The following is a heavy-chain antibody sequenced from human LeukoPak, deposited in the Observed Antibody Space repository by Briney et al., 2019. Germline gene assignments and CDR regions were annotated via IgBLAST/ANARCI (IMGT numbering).Heavy chain of an antibody. CDR1: GFTFSNYE. CDR2: ISASGSTR. V-gene: IGHV3-48*03. D-gene: IGHD6-19*01. Sequence: GGSLRLSCAASGFTFSNYEMNWVRQAPGKGLEWVSYISASGSTRHYADSVKGRFTISRDNGKNSLYLRINSLRAEDTALYHCARASYSSGWYNCFDPWGQGTLVTVSS. CDR3: ARASYSSGWYNCFDP. J-gene: IGHJ5*02.